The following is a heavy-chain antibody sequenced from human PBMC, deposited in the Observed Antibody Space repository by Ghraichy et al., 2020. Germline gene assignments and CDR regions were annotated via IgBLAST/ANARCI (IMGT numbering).Heavy chain of an antibody. CDR2: IIPIFGTA. CDR1: GGTFSSYA. D-gene: IGHD3-22*01. CDR3: ASGSGYKMSQVYYYYGMDV. V-gene: IGHV1-69*13. J-gene: IGHJ6*02. Sequence: SVKVSCKASGGTFSSYAISWVRQAPGQGLEWMGGIIPIFGTANYAQKFQGRVTITADESTSTAYMELSSLRSEDTAVYYCASGSGYKMSQVYYYYGMDVWGQGTTVTVSS.